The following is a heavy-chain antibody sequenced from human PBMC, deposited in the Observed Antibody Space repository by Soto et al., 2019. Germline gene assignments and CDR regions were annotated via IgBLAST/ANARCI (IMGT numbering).Heavy chain of an antibody. CDR1: GFTFSSYA. Sequence: GSLRLSCAASGFTFSSYAMSWVRQAPGKGLEWVSAFICSGGSTYYADSVKGRFTISRDNSKNTLYLQMNSLRAEDTSVYYCAKVEGTSIAAPGGPHYYYYYMDVWGKGTTVTVSS. CDR3: AKVEGTSIAAPGGPHYYYYYMDV. CDR2: FICSGGST. V-gene: IGHV3-23*01. D-gene: IGHD6-6*01. J-gene: IGHJ6*03.